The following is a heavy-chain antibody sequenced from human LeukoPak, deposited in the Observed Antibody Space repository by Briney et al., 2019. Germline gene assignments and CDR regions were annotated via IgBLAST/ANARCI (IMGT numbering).Heavy chain of an antibody. D-gene: IGHD2-15*01. CDR1: GYTFTGYY. J-gene: IGHJ4*02. Sequence: ASVKVSCKASGYTFTGYYMHWVRQAPGQGLEWMGWINPNSGGTNYAQKFQGRVTMTRDTSISAAYMELSRLRSDDTAVYYCAREVVVVVAEDYWGQGTLVTVSS. CDR3: AREVVVVVAEDY. V-gene: IGHV1-2*02. CDR2: INPNSGGT.